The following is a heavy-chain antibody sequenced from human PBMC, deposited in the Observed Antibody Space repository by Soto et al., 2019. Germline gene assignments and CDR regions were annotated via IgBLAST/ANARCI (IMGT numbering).Heavy chain of an antibody. D-gene: IGHD5-18*01. CDR3: ARRGYNYWYFAL. CDR1: EESISSYW. Sequence: SRRGGEESISSYWLGHVRKKPGKGLEWMAIIYPGDSDTRYSPSFQGQVTISADKSISTAYLQWSSLKASDTAMYYCARRGYNYWYFALWGRGTLVTVSS. CDR2: IYPGDSDT. J-gene: IGHJ2*01. V-gene: IGHV5-51*01.